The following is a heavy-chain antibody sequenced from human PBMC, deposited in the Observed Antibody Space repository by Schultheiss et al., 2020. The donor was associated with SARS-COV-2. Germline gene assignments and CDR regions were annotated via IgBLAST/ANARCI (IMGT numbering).Heavy chain of an antibody. D-gene: IGHD6-19*01. CDR1: GFTFSSYW. CDR2: INSDGSST. CDR3: ARERDSSGWYYYYGMDV. Sequence: GGSLRLSCAASGFTFSSYWMHWVRQAPGKGLVWVARINSDGSSTNYADSVKGRFTISRDNAKNTLYLQMNSLRAEDTAVYYCARERDSSGWYYYYGMDVWGQGTTVTVSS. V-gene: IGHV3-74*01. J-gene: IGHJ6*02.